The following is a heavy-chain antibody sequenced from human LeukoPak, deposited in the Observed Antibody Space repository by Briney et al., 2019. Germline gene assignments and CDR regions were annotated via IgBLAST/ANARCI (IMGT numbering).Heavy chain of an antibody. D-gene: IGHD3-3*01. V-gene: IGHV4-59*01. J-gene: IGHJ3*02. CDR1: GGSISSYY. Sequence: SETLSLTCTVSGGSISSYYWSWIRQPPGKGLEWIGYIYYSGSTNYNPSLKSRVTISVDTSKNQFSLKLSSVTAADTAVYYCAREGTYYDFWSGYYTGIEDAFDIWGQGTIVTVSS. CDR2: IYYSGST. CDR3: AREGTYYDFWSGYYTGIEDAFDI.